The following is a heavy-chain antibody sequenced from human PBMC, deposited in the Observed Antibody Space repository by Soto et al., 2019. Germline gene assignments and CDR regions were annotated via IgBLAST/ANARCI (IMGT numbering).Heavy chain of an antibody. Sequence: EVQLLESGGGLVQPGGSLRLSCAASGFPFSTYAMNWVRQAPGNGLEWVSAISGSGGSIHYADSVKGRVTISRDNSKNTLYLQMNSLRDEDTAVYHCVKGYWKGDVWGQGTTVTVSS. V-gene: IGHV3-23*01. CDR3: VKGYWKGDV. CDR2: ISGSGGSI. D-gene: IGHD1-1*01. CDR1: GFPFSTYA. J-gene: IGHJ6*02.